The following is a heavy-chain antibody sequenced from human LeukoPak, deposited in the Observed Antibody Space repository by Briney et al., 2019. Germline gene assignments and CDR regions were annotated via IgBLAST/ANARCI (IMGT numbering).Heavy chain of an antibody. CDR2: IYPGDSDT. CDR3: ARQEVPAAMDVPHFDY. D-gene: IGHD2-2*01. J-gene: IGHJ4*02. V-gene: IGHV5-51*01. Sequence: HGESLKISCKGSGHSFTSYWIGWVRQMPGKGLEWMGIIYPGDSDTRYSPSFQGQVTISADKSISTAYLRWSSLKASDTAMYYCARQEVPAAMDVPHFDYWGQGTLVTVSS. CDR1: GHSFTSYW.